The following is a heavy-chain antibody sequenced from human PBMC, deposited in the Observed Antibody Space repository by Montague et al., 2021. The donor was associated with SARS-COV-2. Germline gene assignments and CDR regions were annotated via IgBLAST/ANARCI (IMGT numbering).Heavy chain of an antibody. J-gene: IGHJ4*02. Sequence: SVKVSCKASGYTFISYGISWVRQAPGQGLEWMGWISAYNGNTNYAQKLQGRVTMITDTSTSTAYMELRSLRSDDTAVYYCILAITMVRGDFDYWGQGTLVTVSS. D-gene: IGHD3-10*01. CDR3: ILAITMVRGDFDY. V-gene: IGHV1-18*01. CDR2: ISAYNGNT. CDR1: GYTFISYG.